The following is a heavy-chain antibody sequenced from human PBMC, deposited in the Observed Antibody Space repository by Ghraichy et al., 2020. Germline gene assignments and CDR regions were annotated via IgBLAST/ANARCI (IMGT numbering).Heavy chain of an antibody. CDR3: AREGEAAAGFYTFDY. CDR1: GFSVSTYW. Sequence: LSLTCAASGFSVSTYWMHWVRQASGKGLMWVSRINSEGTSTSYADFVKGRFTISRDNAKNSLYLQMHSLRVEDTGVYFCAREGEAAAGFYTFDYWGQGTLVTVSS. CDR2: INSEGTST. V-gene: IGHV3-74*01. J-gene: IGHJ4*02. D-gene: IGHD6-25*01.